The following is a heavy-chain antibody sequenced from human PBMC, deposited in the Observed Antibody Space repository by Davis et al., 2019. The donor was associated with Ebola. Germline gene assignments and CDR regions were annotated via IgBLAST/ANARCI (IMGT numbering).Heavy chain of an antibody. Sequence: SLKISCAASGFTFGDYAMHWVRQAPGKGLEWVSGISWNSGSIGYADSVKGRFTISRDNAKNSLYLQMNSLRAEDTALYYCAKVGAAGTGYGYWGQGTLVTVSS. CDR1: GFTFGDYA. CDR2: ISWNSGSI. V-gene: IGHV3-9*01. CDR3: AKVGAAGTGYGY. D-gene: IGHD6-13*01. J-gene: IGHJ4*02.